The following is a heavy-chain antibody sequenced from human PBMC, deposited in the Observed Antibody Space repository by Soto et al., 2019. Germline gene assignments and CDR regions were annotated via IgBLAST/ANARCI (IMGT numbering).Heavy chain of an antibody. CDR1: GYTFTGYY. D-gene: IGHD6-6*01. CDR3: ASRGIAARPYYYYYYGMDV. J-gene: IGHJ6*02. V-gene: IGHV1-2*02. Sequence: QVQLVQSGAEVKKPGASVKVSCKASGYTFTGYYMHWVRQAPGQGLEWMGWINPNSGGTNYAQKFEGRVTMTRDTSISTAYMGLSRLRSDDTAVYYCASRGIAARPYYYYYYGMDVWGQGTTVTVSS. CDR2: INPNSGGT.